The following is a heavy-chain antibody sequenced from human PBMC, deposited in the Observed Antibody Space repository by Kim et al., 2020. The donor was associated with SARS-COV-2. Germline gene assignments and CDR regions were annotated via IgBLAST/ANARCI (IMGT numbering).Heavy chain of an antibody. D-gene: IGHD3-10*01. CDR3: ARDTSSNMDV. J-gene: IGHJ6*03. V-gene: IGHV3-33*01. Sequence: RNKNSAEPVESRFTTSRDNSKNTLYLQMNSLRAEDTAVYYCARDTSSNMDVWGKGTTVTVSS. CDR2: RNK.